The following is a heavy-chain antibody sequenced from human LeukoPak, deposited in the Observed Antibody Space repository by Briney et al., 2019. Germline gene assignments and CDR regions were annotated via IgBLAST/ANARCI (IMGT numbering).Heavy chain of an antibody. V-gene: IGHV3-7*01. CDR1: GFTFSSYW. Sequence: GGSLRLSCAASGFTFSSYWMSWVRQAPGKGLEWVANIKQDESEKYYVDSVRGRFTISRDNAKNSLYLQMNSLRAEDTAVYYCARVSDGATLDYWGQGTLVTVSS. CDR3: ARVSDGATLDY. D-gene: IGHD1-26*01. J-gene: IGHJ4*02. CDR2: IKQDESEK.